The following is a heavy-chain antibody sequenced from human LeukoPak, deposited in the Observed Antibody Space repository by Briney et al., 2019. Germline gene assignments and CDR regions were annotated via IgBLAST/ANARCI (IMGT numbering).Heavy chain of an antibody. CDR2: IIPIFGTA. D-gene: IGHD4-17*01. V-gene: IGHV1-69*01. Sequence: GASVKVSCKASGGTFSSYAISWVRQAPGQGLEWMGGIIPIFGTANYAQKFQGRVTITADESTRTAYMELSSLRSEDTAVYYCARKAHDYGDYSAFDIWGQGTMVTVSS. CDR3: ARKAHDYGDYSAFDI. J-gene: IGHJ3*02. CDR1: GGTFSSYA.